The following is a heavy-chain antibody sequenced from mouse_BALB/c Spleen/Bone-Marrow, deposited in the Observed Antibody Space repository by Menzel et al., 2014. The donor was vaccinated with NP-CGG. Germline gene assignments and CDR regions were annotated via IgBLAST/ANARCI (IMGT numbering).Heavy chain of an antibody. D-gene: IGHD2-4*01. CDR3: AVYDYEGFAY. Sequence: EVQLQQSGAELVRSGASVKLSCTASGFNIKDFYMHWLRQRPEQGLEWIGWVDPESGDTECAPKFQGKATMTADTSSNTAYLQLSSLTSEDTAVYYCAVYDYEGFAYWGQGTLVTVST. CDR2: VDPESGDT. V-gene: IGHV14-4*02. J-gene: IGHJ3*01. CDR1: GFNIKDFY.